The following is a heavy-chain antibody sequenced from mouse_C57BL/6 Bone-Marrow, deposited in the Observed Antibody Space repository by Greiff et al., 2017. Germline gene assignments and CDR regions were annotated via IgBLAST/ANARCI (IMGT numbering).Heavy chain of an antibody. CDR1: GFTFSSSA. CDR3: ARPIITTVVAHWYFDV. Sequence: EVQGVESGGGLVKPGGSLKLSCAASGFTFSSSAMSWVRQTPEKRLEWVATISAGGSYTSYPDNVKGRFTISRDNAKNNLYLQMSHLKSEDTAMDYCARPIITTVVAHWYFDVWGTGTTVTVSA. J-gene: IGHJ1*03. V-gene: IGHV5-4*01. CDR2: ISAGGSYT. D-gene: IGHD1-1*01.